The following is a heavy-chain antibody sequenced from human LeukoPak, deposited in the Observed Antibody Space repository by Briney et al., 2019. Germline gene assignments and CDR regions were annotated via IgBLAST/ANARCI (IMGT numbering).Heavy chain of an antibody. Sequence: KSSETLSLTCAVYGGSFSGYYWSWIRQPPGKGLEWIGEINHSGSTYYNPSLKSRVTISVDTSKNQFSLKLSSVTAADTAVYYCARHASLRLGELSLWGQGTLVTVSS. J-gene: IGHJ4*02. CDR1: GGSFSGYY. CDR3: ARHASLRLGELSL. D-gene: IGHD3-16*02. CDR2: INHSGST. V-gene: IGHV4-34*01.